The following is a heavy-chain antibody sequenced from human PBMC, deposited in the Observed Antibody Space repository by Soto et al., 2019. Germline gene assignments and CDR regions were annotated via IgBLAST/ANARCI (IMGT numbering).Heavy chain of an antibody. J-gene: IGHJ4*02. CDR1: GFTFSDYY. CDR2: ISSSGSTI. CDR3: ARTIPYYYDSSGYCDY. D-gene: IGHD3-22*01. Sequence: GGSLRLSCAASGFTFSDYYMSWIRQAPGKGLEWVSYISSSGSTIYYADSVKGRFTISSDNAKNSLYLQMNSLRAEDTAVYYCARTIPYYYDSSGYCDYWGQGTLVTVSS. V-gene: IGHV3-11*01.